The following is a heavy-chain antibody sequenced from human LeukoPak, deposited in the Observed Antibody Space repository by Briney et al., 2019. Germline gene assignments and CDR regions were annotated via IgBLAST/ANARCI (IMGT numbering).Heavy chain of an antibody. Sequence: GGSLRLSRAASGFTFNDYTMHWVRQRPGKGLEWVSLVSWDGGSTSYADSVKGRFTISRDNRKNSLYLQMNRLRTEDTALYYCAKAPTGYLFDYWGQGTLVTVSS. J-gene: IGHJ4*02. V-gene: IGHV3-43*01. D-gene: IGHD3-9*01. CDR3: AKAPTGYLFDY. CDR2: VSWDGGST. CDR1: GFTFNDYT.